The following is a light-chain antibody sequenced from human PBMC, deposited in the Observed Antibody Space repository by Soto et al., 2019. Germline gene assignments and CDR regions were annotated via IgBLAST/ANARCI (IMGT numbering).Light chain of an antibody. V-gene: IGKV1-13*02. J-gene: IGKJ4*01. Sequence: AIQLTQSPSSLSASVGDRVTITCRASQGISSALAWYQQKPGKAPKLLIYDVSSLESGVPSRFSGSGSGTDFTLTISSLQPEDFATYYCQQFNSYPLFGGGTKVEIK. CDR2: DVS. CDR1: QGISSA. CDR3: QQFNSYPL.